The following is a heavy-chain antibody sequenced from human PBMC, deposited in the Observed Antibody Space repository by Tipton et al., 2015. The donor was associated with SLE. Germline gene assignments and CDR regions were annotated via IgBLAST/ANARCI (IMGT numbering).Heavy chain of an antibody. Sequence: TLSLTCTVSGGSISSGSYYWSWIRQPAGKGLEWIGHIYTSGSPNYNPSPKSRVTISVDTSKNQFPLKRSSVTAADTAVYYCARVKSIFGVVIIDYWGQGTLVTVSS. V-gene: IGHV4-61*09. CDR1: GGSISSGSYY. CDR3: ARVKSIFGVVIIDY. J-gene: IGHJ4*02. D-gene: IGHD3-3*01. CDR2: IYTSGSP.